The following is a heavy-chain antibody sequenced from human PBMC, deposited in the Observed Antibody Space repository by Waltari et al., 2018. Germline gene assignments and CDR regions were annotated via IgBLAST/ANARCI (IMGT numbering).Heavy chain of an antibody. J-gene: IGHJ4*02. CDR2: ISYDGSNK. CDR1: GFTFSHYD. Sequence: QVQLVESGGGVVQPGRSLRLSCAASGFTFSHYDMHWVRQAPGKGLEWVAVISYDGSNKYYGDSVKGRFTISRDNSKNTLYLQMNSLRAEDTAVFYCARDVGRLRSYGYVTTGYFDYWGQGTLVTVSS. CDR3: ARDVGRLRSYGYVTTGYFDY. V-gene: IGHV3-30*16. D-gene: IGHD5-18*01.